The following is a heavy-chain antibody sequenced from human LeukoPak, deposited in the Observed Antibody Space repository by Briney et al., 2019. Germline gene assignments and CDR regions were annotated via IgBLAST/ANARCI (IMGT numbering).Heavy chain of an antibody. CDR3: ARRAYDAFDI. D-gene: IGHD3-16*01. J-gene: IGHJ3*02. CDR1: GYSFATTYW. Sequence: GASLKISCKASGYSFATTYWIGWVRQMPGKGLEWMGIIFPGDSATSYSPSFKGQATILVDKSISTAHLQWSSVEASDTDMYDCARRAYDAFDIWGQGTMVTVSS. V-gene: IGHV5-51*01. CDR2: IFPGDSAT.